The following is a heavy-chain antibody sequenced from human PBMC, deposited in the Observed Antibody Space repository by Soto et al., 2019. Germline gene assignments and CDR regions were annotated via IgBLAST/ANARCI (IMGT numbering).Heavy chain of an antibody. CDR2: ISGNSGTT. J-gene: IGHJ4*02. D-gene: IGHD3-3*01. Sequence: EVQLLESGGDFKQPGGSLRLSCEGSGFNFSNYALNWVRQAPGKRLEWVSVISGNSGTTYYAASVKGRFTISRYNSMDTLYLQLTSLGADDSAVYYCAKGRAITVFGVITAFDSWCQGTLVTVSS. V-gene: IGHV3-23*01. CDR3: AKGRAITVFGVITAFDS. CDR1: GFNFSNYA.